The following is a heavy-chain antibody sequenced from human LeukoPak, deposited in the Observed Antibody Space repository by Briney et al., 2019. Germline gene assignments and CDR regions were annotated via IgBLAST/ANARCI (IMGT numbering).Heavy chain of an antibody. CDR2: IGGSGGST. CDR1: GFTFSSYA. Sequence: GGSLRLSCAASGFTFSSYAMSWVRQAPGKGLEWVSAIGGSGGSTYYADSVKGRFTISRDNSKHTLYLQMNSLRAEDTAVDYCAKAYSYTYYYDSSGYYGFGYWGQGTLVSVSS. D-gene: IGHD3-22*01. V-gene: IGHV3-23*01. J-gene: IGHJ4*02. CDR3: AKAYSYTYYYDSSGYYGFGY.